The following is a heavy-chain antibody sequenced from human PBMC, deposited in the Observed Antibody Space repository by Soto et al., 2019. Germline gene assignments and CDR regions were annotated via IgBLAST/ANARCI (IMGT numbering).Heavy chain of an antibody. J-gene: IGHJ6*02. Sequence: SLKVSCKASGGTFSSYAISWVRQAPGQGLEWMGGIIPIFGTANYAQKFQGRVTITADESTSTAYMELSSLRSEDTAVYYCARVGGNYDYYYGMDVWGQGTTVTVSS. CDR2: IIPIFGTA. CDR3: ARVGGNYDYYYGMDV. D-gene: IGHD2-21*02. V-gene: IGHV1-69*13. CDR1: GGTFSSYA.